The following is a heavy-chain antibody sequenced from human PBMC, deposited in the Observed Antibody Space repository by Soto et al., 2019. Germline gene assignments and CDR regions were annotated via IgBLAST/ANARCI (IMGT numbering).Heavy chain of an antibody. V-gene: IGHV1-46*01. D-gene: IGHD5-18*01. CDR3: ARGGGVTATFDY. J-gene: IGHJ4*02. Sequence: GASVKVSCKAPGDTFTSYYLNWVRQAPGQGLEWMGVINPHGGSTKYAQKFQGRVTMTRDTSRSTVYMELRSLRSDDTAVYYCARGGGVTATFDYWGQGALVTVSS. CDR1: GDTFTSYY. CDR2: INPHGGST.